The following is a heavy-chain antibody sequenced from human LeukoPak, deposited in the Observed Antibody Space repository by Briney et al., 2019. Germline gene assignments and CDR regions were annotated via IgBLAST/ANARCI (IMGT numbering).Heavy chain of an antibody. CDR1: GGSISSSY. CDR2: IFYTGST. J-gene: IGHJ3*02. D-gene: IGHD6-19*01. Sequence: SETLSLTCTVSGGSISSSYWSWIRQPPGKGLEWIGYIFYTGSTDYNPSLKSRVTISVDTSKNQFSLKVNSVTAADTAVYYCARARYSRAWYASDIWGRGTVVTVSA. CDR3: ARARYSRAWYASDI. V-gene: IGHV4-59*01.